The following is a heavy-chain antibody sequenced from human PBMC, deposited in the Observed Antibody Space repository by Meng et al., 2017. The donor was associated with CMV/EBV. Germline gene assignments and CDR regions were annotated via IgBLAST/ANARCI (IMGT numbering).Heavy chain of an antibody. Sequence: SGGSISSGGYSWSWMRQPPGKGLEWIGYIYHSGSTYYNPSLKSRVTVSVDRSKNQFSLKLSSVTAADTAVYYCARYSSSWSPYFDYWGQGTLVTVSS. CDR3: ARYSSSWSPYFDY. V-gene: IGHV4-30-2*01. CDR1: GGSISSGGYS. J-gene: IGHJ4*02. D-gene: IGHD6-13*01. CDR2: IYHSGST.